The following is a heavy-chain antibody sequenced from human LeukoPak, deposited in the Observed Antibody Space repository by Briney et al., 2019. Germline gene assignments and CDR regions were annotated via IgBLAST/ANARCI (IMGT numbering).Heavy chain of an antibody. Sequence: PGGSLRLSCAASGFTFSSYWMSWVRQAPGKGLEWVANIKQDGSEKYYVDSVKGRFTISRDNAKNSLYLQMNSLRAEDTAVYYCARGRASSWYVVDYWGQGTLVIVSS. CDR1: GFTFSSYW. J-gene: IGHJ4*02. CDR2: IKQDGSEK. D-gene: IGHD6-13*01. CDR3: ARGRASSWYVVDY. V-gene: IGHV3-7*04.